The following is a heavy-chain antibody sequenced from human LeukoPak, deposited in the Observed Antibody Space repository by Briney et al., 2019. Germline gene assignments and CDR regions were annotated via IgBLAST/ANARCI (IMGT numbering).Heavy chain of an antibody. CDR2: MNPNSGNT. D-gene: IGHD5-18*01. J-gene: IGHJ3*02. CDR1: GYTFTSYD. V-gene: IGHV1-8*01. Sequence: ASVKVSCKASGYTFTSYDINWVRQATGQGLEWMGWMNPNSGNTGYAQKFQGRVTMTRNTSISTAYMELSSLRSEDTAVYHCARAAGLWSIYDAFDIWGQGTMVTVSS. CDR3: ARAAGLWSIYDAFDI.